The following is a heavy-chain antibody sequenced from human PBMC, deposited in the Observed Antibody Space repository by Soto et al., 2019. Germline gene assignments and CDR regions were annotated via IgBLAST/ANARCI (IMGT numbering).Heavy chain of an antibody. CDR3: AKDHQIVRMVYAFDY. V-gene: IGHV3-30*18. Sequence: QVQLVESGGGVVQPGRSLRLSCAASGFTFSSYGMHWVRQAPGKGLEWVAVISYDGSNKYYADSVKGRFTISRDNSKNTLYLQMNSLRAEDTAVYYCAKDHQIVRMVYAFDYWGQGTLVTVPS. CDR1: GFTFSSYG. J-gene: IGHJ4*02. D-gene: IGHD2-8*01. CDR2: ISYDGSNK.